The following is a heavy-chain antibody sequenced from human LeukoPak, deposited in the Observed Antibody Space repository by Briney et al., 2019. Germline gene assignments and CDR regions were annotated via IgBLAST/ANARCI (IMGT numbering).Heavy chain of an antibody. CDR3: ARWGLGDFANFDY. Sequence: SETLSLTCTVSGGSISSYYWSWIRQPPGKGLEWIGYIYYSGSTNYNPSLKSRVTISVDTPKNQFSLKLSSVTAADTAVYYCARWGLGDFANFDYWGQGTLVTVSS. D-gene: IGHD3-16*01. CDR1: GGSISSYY. V-gene: IGHV4-59*01. J-gene: IGHJ4*02. CDR2: IYYSGST.